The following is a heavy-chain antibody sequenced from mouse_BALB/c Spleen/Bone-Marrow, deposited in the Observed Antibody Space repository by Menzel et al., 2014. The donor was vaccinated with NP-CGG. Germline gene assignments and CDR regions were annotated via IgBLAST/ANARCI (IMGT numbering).Heavy chain of an antibody. V-gene: IGHV2-2*02. CDR1: GFSLTSYG. CDR3: ARNGDAWFAY. J-gene: IGHJ3*01. Sequence: VKLVESGPGLVQPSQSLSITCTVSGFSLTSYGVHWVRQSPGKGLDWLGVIWSGGSTDYNAAFISRLSIIKDNSKSQVFFKMNSLQANDTAIYYCARNGDAWFAYWGQGTLVTVSA. CDR2: IWSGGST. D-gene: IGHD3-3*01.